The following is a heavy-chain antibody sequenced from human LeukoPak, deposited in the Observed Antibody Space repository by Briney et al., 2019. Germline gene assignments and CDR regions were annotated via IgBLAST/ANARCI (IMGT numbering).Heavy chain of an antibody. V-gene: IGHV4-59*08. J-gene: IGHJ4*02. D-gene: IGHD5-24*01. CDR2: IYYSGST. Sequence: PSQTRSPTCTVAAGSITSYYWSWIRQPPGKGLEWIGCIYYSGSTNYNPTLKSRVTISVDTSKNQFSLKLSSVTAADTAVYYCARHTRWLPFDYWGQGTLVTVSS. CDR3: ARHTRWLPFDY. CDR1: AGSITSYY.